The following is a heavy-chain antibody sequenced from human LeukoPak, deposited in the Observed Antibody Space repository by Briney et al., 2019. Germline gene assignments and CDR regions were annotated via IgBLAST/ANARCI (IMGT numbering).Heavy chain of an antibody. V-gene: IGHV3-15*01. CDR3: TTEPLGFGELLPRDY. D-gene: IGHD3-10*01. J-gene: IGHJ4*02. CDR1: GFTFSNAW. CDR2: IKSKTDGGTT. Sequence: GGSLRLSCAASGFTFSNAWMSWVRQAPGKGLEWVGRIKSKTDGGTTDYAAPVKGRFTISRDDSKNTLYLQMNSLKTEDTAVYYCTTEPLGFGELLPRDYWGQGTLVTVSS.